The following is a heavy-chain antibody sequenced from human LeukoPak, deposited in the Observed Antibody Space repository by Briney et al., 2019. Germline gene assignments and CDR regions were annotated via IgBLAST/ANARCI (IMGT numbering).Heavy chain of an antibody. J-gene: IGHJ4*02. V-gene: IGHV4-34*01. CDR3: ARGQYTGYPTH. CDR1: GGFFSGYY. D-gene: IGHD5-12*01. Sequence: PSETLSLTCAVYGGFFSGYYWSWIRQPPGKGLEWIGEINHSGSTNYNPSLKSRVTISVDTSKNQLSLKLSSVTAADTAVYYCARGQYTGYPTHWGQGTLVTVSS. CDR2: INHSGST.